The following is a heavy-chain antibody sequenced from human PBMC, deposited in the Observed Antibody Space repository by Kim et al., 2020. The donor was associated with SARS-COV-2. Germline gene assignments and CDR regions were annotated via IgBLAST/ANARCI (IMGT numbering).Heavy chain of an antibody. J-gene: IGHJ6*03. D-gene: IGHD4-4*01. V-gene: IGHV3-11*06. Sequence: ADCVKGRFTISRDNAMNSLYLQMNSLRAEDTAVYYCARDTVTNYYYYMDVWGKGTTVTVSS. CDR3: ARDTVTNYYYYMDV.